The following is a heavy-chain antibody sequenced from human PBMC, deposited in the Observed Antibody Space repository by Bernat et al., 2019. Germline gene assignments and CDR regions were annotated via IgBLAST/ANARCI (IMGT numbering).Heavy chain of an antibody. J-gene: IGHJ4*02. CDR2: ISSNGGST. CDR1: GFTFSSYA. V-gene: IGHV3-64D*06. CDR3: VKRVGMAGAYWFDY. D-gene: IGHD2-8*02. Sequence: EVQLVESGGGLVQPGGSLRLSCSASGFTFSSYAMHWVRQAPGKGLEYVSAISSNGGSTYYASAVKGRFTSTRDNSKNTLYLQMSSLGAEDTAVDYCVKRVGMAGAYWFDYWGQGTLVTVSS.